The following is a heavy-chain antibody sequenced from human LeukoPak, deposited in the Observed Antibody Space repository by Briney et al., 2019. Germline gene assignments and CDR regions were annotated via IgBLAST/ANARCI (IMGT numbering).Heavy chain of an antibody. CDR3: ATPTRGDDAFDI. D-gene: IGHD3-10*01. CDR1: GYTFTSYD. CDR2: MNPNSGNT. Sequence: ASVKVSCKASGYTFTSYDINWVRQATGQGLEWMGWMNPNSGNTGYAQKFQDRVTITRNTSISTAYMELSSLRSEDTAVYYCATPTRGDDAFDIWGQGTMVTVSS. J-gene: IGHJ3*02. V-gene: IGHV1-8*03.